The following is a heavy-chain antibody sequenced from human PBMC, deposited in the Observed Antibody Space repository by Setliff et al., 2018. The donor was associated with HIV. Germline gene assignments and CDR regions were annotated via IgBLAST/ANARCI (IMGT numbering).Heavy chain of an antibody. CDR1: GASISDGTFY. CDR2: LYIRTGTT. D-gene: IGHD2-15*01. Sequence: SETLSLTCTVSGASISDGTFYWSWIRQPAGKGLEWIGHLYIRTGTTNYSPSLKGRVTISLDTSNNQFSLSLSSVTASDTAVYFCARSQETSVAATEIWGQVTMVTVSS. J-gene: IGHJ3*02. V-gene: IGHV4-61*09. CDR3: ARSQETSVAATEI.